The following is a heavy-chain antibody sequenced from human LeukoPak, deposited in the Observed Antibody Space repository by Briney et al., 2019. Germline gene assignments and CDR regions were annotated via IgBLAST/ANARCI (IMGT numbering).Heavy chain of an antibody. D-gene: IGHD2-15*01. CDR3: ASSVVVAATDAFDI. Sequence: PSETLSLTCTVSGGSISSSSYYWGWIRQPPGKGLEGIGSIYYSGSTYYNPSLKSRVTISVDTSKNQFSLKLSSVTAADTAVYYCASSVVVAATDAFDIWGQGTMVTVSS. J-gene: IGHJ3*02. V-gene: IGHV4-39*01. CDR1: GGSISSSSYY. CDR2: IYYSGST.